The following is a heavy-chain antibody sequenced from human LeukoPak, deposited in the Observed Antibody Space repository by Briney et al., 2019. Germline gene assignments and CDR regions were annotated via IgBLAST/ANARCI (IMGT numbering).Heavy chain of an antibody. CDR1: GYTLTELS. V-gene: IGHV1-24*01. J-gene: IGHJ4*02. CDR3: ATPLAYYYGSGGGLDY. D-gene: IGHD3-10*01. CDR2: FDPEDGET. Sequence: ASVKVSCKVSGYTLTELSMHWVRQAPGKGLEWMGGFDPEDGETIYAQKFQGRVTMTEDTSTDTACMELSSLRSEDTAVYYCATPLAYYYGSGGGLDYWGQGTLVTVSS.